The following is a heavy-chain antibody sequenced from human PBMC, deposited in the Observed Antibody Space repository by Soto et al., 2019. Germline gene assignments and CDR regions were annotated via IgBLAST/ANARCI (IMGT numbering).Heavy chain of an antibody. J-gene: IGHJ6*02. CDR3: ARLWRYFGRYYYYGMDV. CDR1: GFTFSSYW. D-gene: IGHD3-9*01. Sequence: GGSLRLSCAASGFTFSSYWMSWVRQAPGKGLEWVANIKQDGSEKYYVDSVKGRFTISRDNAKNSLYLQMNSLRAEDTAVYYCARLWRYFGRYYYYGMDVWGQGTTVTVSS. CDR2: IKQDGSEK. V-gene: IGHV3-7*01.